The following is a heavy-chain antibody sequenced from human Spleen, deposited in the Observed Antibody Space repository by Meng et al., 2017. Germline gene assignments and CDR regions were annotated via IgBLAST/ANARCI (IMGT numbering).Heavy chain of an antibody. J-gene: IGHJ3*02. CDR2: MNPNSGNT. Sequence: ASVKVSCKASGYTFTSYDINWVRQATGQGLEWMGWMNPNSGNTGYAQKFQGRVTITADESTSTAYMELSSLRSEDTAVYYCASGSLRHSHAFDIWGQGTMVTVSS. CDR1: GYTFTSYD. D-gene: IGHD3-16*02. CDR3: ASGSLRHSHAFDI. V-gene: IGHV1-8*03.